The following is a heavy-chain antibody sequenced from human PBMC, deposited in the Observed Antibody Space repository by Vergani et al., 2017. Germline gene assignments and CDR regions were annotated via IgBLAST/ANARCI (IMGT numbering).Heavy chain of an antibody. J-gene: IGHJ4*02. CDR3: ARSIVSRNPPDYFDN. D-gene: IGHD1-14*01. CDR2: VEDSGYF. V-gene: IGHV4-59*01. Sequence: QVQLQESGPGLVRPSETLSLTCTVSGGSLSGYYWNWIRQTPGGGLEWIGYVEDSGYFNYNPSLKTRVSMSSDTSNHQFSLMLSSVTVADTAVYYCARSIVSRNPPDYFDNWGQGTLLTVSS. CDR1: GGSLSGYY.